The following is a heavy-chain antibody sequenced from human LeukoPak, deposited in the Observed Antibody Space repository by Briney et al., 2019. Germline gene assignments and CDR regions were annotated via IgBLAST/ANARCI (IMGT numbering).Heavy chain of an antibody. D-gene: IGHD3-22*01. CDR3: ARGSDSSGYYSRSPFDY. Sequence: GGSLRLSSAASGFTLSSYSMDWVRQAPGKGLEWVSSISSSSSYIYYADSVKGRFTISRDNAKNSLYLQMNSLRAEDTAVYYCARGSDSSGYYSRSPFDYWGQGTLVTVSS. CDR1: GFTLSSYS. V-gene: IGHV3-21*01. J-gene: IGHJ4*02. CDR2: ISSSSSYI.